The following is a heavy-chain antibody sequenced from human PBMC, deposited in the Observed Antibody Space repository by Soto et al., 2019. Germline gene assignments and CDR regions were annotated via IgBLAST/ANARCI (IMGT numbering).Heavy chain of an antibody. V-gene: IGHV4-59*12. J-gene: IGHJ5*02. CDR1: GDSISSFS. CDR3: ARVPDR. Sequence: PSETLSLTCTVSGDSISSFSWNWIRQPPGKGLEWIGYIYYTGSTYYNPSLKSRVTISVDRSKNQFSLKLSSVTAADTAVYYCARVPDRWGQGTLVTVSS. CDR2: IYYTGST. D-gene: IGHD2-2*01.